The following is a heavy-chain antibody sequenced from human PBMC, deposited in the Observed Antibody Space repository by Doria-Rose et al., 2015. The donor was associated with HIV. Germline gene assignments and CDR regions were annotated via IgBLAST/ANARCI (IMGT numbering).Heavy chain of an antibody. CDR3: ARIKSSRWYHKYYFDF. Sequence: QITLKESGPALVKPTETLTLTCTVSGVSLSSSGMGVSWIRQPPGKALEWLANIFSDDERSYKTSLKSRLTISRGTSKRQVVLTMTDMDPVDTATYYCARIKSSRWYHKYYFDFWGQGTLVIVSA. CDR2: IFSDDER. CDR1: GVSLSSSGMG. J-gene: IGHJ4*02. V-gene: IGHV2-26*01. D-gene: IGHD6-13*01.